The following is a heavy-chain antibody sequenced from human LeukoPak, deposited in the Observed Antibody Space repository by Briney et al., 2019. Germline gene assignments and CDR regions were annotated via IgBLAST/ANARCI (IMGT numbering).Heavy chain of an antibody. J-gene: IGHJ3*01. Sequence: PGGSLTLSCAASGFTFAIYAVTWVRQAPGRGLEWVSGISGDGASTHYAESVKGQFTISRDNSQNTLFLQMNSMRVEDTAIYYCAKDSYFSGRPLHTFDVWGKGTMVTVSS. V-gene: IGHV3-23*01. CDR3: AKDSYFSGRPLHTFDV. CDR2: ISGDGAST. CDR1: GFTFAIYA. D-gene: IGHD3-10*01.